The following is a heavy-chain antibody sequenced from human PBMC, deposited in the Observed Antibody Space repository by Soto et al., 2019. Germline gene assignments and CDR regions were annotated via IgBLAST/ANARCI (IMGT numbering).Heavy chain of an antibody. CDR1: GFTFSSYG. D-gene: IGHD5-18*01. V-gene: IGHV3-33*01. Sequence: QVQLVESGGGVVQPGRSLRLSCAASGFTFSSYGMHWVRQAPGKGLAWVAVIWYDGDNEYYADSVKGRFTISRDNAKNTLYLQMNSLRAEDTAVYYCARGSGYSYGYLGYWGQGALVTVSS. CDR2: IWYDGDNE. J-gene: IGHJ4*02. CDR3: ARGSGYSYGYLGY.